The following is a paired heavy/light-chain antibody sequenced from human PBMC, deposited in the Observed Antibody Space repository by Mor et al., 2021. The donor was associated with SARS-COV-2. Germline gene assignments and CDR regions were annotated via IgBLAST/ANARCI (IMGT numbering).Heavy chain of an antibody. CDR1: GFSLSNARMG. CDR2: IFSNDEK. Sequence: QVTLKESGPVLVKPTETLTLTCTVSGFSLSNARMGVSWIRQPPGKALEWLAHIFSNDEKSYSTSLKSRLTISKDTSKSQVVLTMTNMDPVDTATYYCARTSMVRVLVYYYYGMDVWGQGTTVTVSS. D-gene: IGHD3-10*01. CDR3: ARTSMVRVLVYYYYGMDV. J-gene: IGHJ6*02. V-gene: IGHV2-26*01.
Light chain of an antibody. Sequence: SSELTQDPAVSVALGQTVRITCQGDSLRSYYASWYQQKPGQAPVLVIYGKNNRPSGIPDRFSGSSSGNTASLTITGAQAEDEADYYCNSRDSSGNHRSYVFGTGTKVTVL. CDR1: SLRSYY. CDR3: NSRDSSGNHRSYV. V-gene: IGLV3-19*01. CDR2: GKN. J-gene: IGLJ1*01.